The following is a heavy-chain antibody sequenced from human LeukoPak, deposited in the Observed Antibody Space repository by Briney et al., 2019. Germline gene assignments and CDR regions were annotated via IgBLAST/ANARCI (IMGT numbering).Heavy chain of an antibody. CDR1: GGSFSDYS. D-gene: IGHD2-15*01. J-gene: IGHJ5*02. Sequence: SETLSLTCAVYGGSFSDYSWTWIRQPPGKGLQWIREINHSGGTNHNPSLMSRVIMSVDTSKNQISLKVSSVTAADTAVYYCARNIEGGSKDWFDPWGQGTLVTVSS. CDR2: INHSGGT. V-gene: IGHV4-34*01. CDR3: ARNIEGGSKDWFDP.